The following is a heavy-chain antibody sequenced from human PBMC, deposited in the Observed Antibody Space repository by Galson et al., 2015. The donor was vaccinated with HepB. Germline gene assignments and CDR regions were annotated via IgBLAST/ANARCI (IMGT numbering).Heavy chain of an antibody. V-gene: IGHV1-8*01. CDR1: GYTFTSYD. J-gene: IGHJ3*02. CDR2: MNPNSGNT. Sequence: VKVSCKASGYTFTSYDINWVRQATGQGLEWMGWMNPNSGNTGYAQKFQGRVTMTRNTSISTAYMELSSLRSEDTAVYYCARVGANYDAFDIWGQGTMVTVSS. D-gene: IGHD1-26*01. CDR3: ARVGANYDAFDI.